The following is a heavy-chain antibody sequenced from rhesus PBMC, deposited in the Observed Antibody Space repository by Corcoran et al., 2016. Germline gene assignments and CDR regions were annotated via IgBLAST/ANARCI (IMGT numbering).Heavy chain of an antibody. CDR2: INSGGGST. CDR3: AKEGYGWEPPY. V-gene: IGHV3S5*01. J-gene: IGHJ4*01. CDR1: GFTFSSYG. D-gene: IGHD1-44*02. Sequence: EVQLVETGGGLVQPGGSLKLSCAASGFTFSSYGMSWVRQAQGKGLEWVSAINSGGGSTYYAYSVKGRFTISRDNSKNTLSLQMNSRRAEDTAVYYCAKEGYGWEPPYWGQGVLVTVSS.